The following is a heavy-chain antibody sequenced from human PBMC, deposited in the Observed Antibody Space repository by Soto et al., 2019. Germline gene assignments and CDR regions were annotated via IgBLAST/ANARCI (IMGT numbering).Heavy chain of an antibody. Sequence: KTSETLSLTCTVSGGSVSSGDYFWSWLRQSPGKRLEWIAYIYYSGSTNYNPSLKSRATISVDTSKSQVSLTLTSMTAADAALYYCARSPNYYYYGFDVWGQGXAVTVYS. J-gene: IGHJ6*02. CDR3: ARSPNYYYYGFDV. CDR2: IYYSGST. CDR1: GGSVSSGDYF. D-gene: IGHD3-10*01. V-gene: IGHV4-61*08.